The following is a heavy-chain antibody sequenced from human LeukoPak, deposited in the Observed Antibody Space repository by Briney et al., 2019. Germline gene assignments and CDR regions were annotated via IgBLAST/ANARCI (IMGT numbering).Heavy chain of an antibody. CDR3: ARLSVLGYSYGLSFDY. V-gene: IGHV4-39*07. CDR2: IYYSGST. D-gene: IGHD5-18*01. Sequence: SETLSLTCTVSGGSISSSSYYWGWIRQPPGKGLEWIGSIYYSGSTYYNPSLKSRVTISVDTSKNQFSLKLSSVTAADTAVYYCARLSVLGYSYGLSFDYWGQGTLVTVSS. CDR1: GGSISSSSYY. J-gene: IGHJ4*02.